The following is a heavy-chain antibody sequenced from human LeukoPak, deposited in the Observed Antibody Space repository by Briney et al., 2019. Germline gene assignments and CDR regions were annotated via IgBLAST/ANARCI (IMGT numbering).Heavy chain of an antibody. CDR3: AKDGRAIWFGESHFDY. CDR1: GFTFSSYA. J-gene: IGHJ4*02. CDR2: ISGSGGST. D-gene: IGHD3-10*01. Sequence: PGRSLRPSCAASGFTFSSYAMSWVRQAPGKWLEWVSAISGSGGSTYYADSVKGRFTISRDNSKNTLYLQMNSLRAEDTAVYYCAKDGRAIWFGESHFDYWGQGTLVTVSS. V-gene: IGHV3-23*01.